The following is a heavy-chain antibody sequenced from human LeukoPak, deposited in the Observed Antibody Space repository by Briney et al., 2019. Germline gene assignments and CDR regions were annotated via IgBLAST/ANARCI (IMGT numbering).Heavy chain of an antibody. D-gene: IGHD3-10*01. Sequence: PSETLSLTCAVYGGSFSGYYWSWIRQPPGKGLEWIGEINHSGSTNYNPSLKSRVTISVDTSKNQFSLKLSSVTAEDTAVYYCARRLGLGFGEYSNNWFDPWGQGTLVTVSS. CDR3: ARRLGLGFGEYSNNWFDP. CDR2: INHSGST. J-gene: IGHJ5*02. V-gene: IGHV4-34*01. CDR1: GGSFSGYY.